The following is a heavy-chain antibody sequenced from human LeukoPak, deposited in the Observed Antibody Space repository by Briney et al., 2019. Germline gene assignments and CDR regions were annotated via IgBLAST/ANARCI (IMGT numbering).Heavy chain of an antibody. CDR1: GGSFSGYY. Sequence: SETLSLTCAVYGGSFSGYYWGWIRQPPGKGLEWIGEINHSGSTNYNPSLKSRVTISVDTSKNQFSLKLSSVTAADTAVYYCARGLPIAVAGTGVAFDIWGQGTMVTVSS. CDR2: INHSGST. J-gene: IGHJ3*02. CDR3: ARGLPIAVAGTGVAFDI. D-gene: IGHD6-19*01. V-gene: IGHV4-34*01.